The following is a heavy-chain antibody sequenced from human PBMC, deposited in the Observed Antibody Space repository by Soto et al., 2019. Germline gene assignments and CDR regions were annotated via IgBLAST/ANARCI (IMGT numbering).Heavy chain of an antibody. D-gene: IGHD6-13*01. J-gene: IGHJ4*02. CDR3: AKRSPYSSGWYSPIFDY. Sequence: GGSLRLSCAASGFSFSDYAMSWVRQAPGKGLEWVPVISESGGSTHYADSVRGRFTVSRDNSKNSLSLRMNSLRDEDTAVYFCAKRSPYSSGWYSPIFDYWGQGALVTVSS. V-gene: IGHV3-23*01. CDR2: ISESGGST. CDR1: GFSFSDYA.